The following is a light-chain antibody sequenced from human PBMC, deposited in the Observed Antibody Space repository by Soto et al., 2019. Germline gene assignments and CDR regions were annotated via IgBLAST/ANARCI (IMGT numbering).Light chain of an antibody. V-gene: IGKV4-1*01. Sequence: DIVMTQSPDSLAVSLGERATINCKSSQGVLYSSDNKNYLAWYQHKPGQPPRLLIYWASTRDSGVPDRFSGSGSGTDFTLTISSLQAEDVAVYYCQQYYSTPGTLGQGTRVEIK. CDR3: QQYYSTPGT. CDR1: QGVLYSSDNKNY. CDR2: WAS. J-gene: IGKJ1*01.